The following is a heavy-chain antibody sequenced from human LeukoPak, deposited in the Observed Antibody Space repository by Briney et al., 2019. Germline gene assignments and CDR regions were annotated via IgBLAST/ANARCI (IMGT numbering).Heavy chain of an antibody. Sequence: GGSLRLSCAVSGFSLTRHGMHWVRQATGKGLEWVAFIRYDGSNKYYADSVKGRFTISRDNSKNTLYLQMNSLRAEDTAVYYCAKDAAAAGPLGAFDIWGQGTMVTVSS. CDR2: IRYDGSNK. V-gene: IGHV3-30*02. CDR1: GFSLTRHG. J-gene: IGHJ3*02. D-gene: IGHD6-13*01. CDR3: AKDAAAAGPLGAFDI.